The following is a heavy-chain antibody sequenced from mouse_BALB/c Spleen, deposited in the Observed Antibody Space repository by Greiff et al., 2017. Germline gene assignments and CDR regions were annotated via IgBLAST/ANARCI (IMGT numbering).Heavy chain of an antibody. D-gene: IGHD4-1*01. CDR2: ISYSGST. Sequence: EVQLQQSGPGLVKPSQSLSLTCTVTGYSITSDYAWNWIQQFPGNKLEWMGYISYSGSTSYNPSLKSRISITRDTSKNQFFLQLNSVTTEDTATYYCARWLTGTLYYYAMDYWGQGTSVTVSS. V-gene: IGHV3-2*02. J-gene: IGHJ4*01. CDR1: GYSITSDYA. CDR3: ARWLTGTLYYYAMDY.